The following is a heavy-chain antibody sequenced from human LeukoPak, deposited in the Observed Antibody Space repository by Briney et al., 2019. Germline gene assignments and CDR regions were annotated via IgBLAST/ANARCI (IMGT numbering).Heavy chain of an antibody. CDR1: GFTVSNNY. J-gene: IGHJ5*02. Sequence: PGGSLRLSCAASGFTVSNNYMSWVRQAPGKGLEWVSTISGSAGSTYYADSVKGRFTISRDVSRNKLYLQMNSLSAEDTAVYYCAKHTVIPDSSAYHLWGQGTLVTVSS. D-gene: IGHD3-22*01. CDR2: ISGSAGST. V-gene: IGHV3-23*01. CDR3: AKHTVIPDSSAYHL.